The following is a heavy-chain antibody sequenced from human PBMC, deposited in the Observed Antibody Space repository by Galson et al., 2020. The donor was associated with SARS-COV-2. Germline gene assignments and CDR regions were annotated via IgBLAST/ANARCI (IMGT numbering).Heavy chain of an antibody. Sequence: SGPTLVKPTQTLTLTCTFSGFLLSTSGMCVSWVRQPPGKALEWLALIDWDGAKYYSTSLKTRLTISKDASKNQVVLTMTNMDPVDTATYYCARRRVERGGFDFWGQGTHVTVSS. CDR1: GFLLSTSGMC. D-gene: IGHD1-1*01. CDR2: IDWDGAK. J-gene: IGHJ4*02. V-gene: IGHV2-70*12. CDR3: ARRRVERGGFDF.